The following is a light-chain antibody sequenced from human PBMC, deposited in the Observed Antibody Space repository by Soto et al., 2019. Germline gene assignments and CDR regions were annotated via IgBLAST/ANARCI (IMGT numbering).Light chain of an antibody. CDR1: SSDVGAFNY. V-gene: IGLV2-8*01. CDR2: EIN. J-gene: IGLJ1*01. CDR3: SSYAGSNIYV. Sequence: QSALTQPPSASGSPGQSITISCTGTSSDVGAFNYVSWYQQHPGKAPKLMIFEINKRPSGVPDRFSGSKSGNSASLTVSGLQTEDEADYYCSSYAGSNIYVFGSGTKGTVL.